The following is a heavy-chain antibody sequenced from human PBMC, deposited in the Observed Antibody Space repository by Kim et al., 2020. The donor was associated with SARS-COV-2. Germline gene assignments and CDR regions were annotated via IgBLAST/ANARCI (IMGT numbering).Heavy chain of an antibody. Sequence: SVKVSCKASGGTFSSYAISWVRQAPGQGLEWMGGIIPIFGTANYAQKFQGRVTITADKSTSTAYMELSSLRSEDTAVYYCARASGFQGGGLLWFGNLLVLDYGGQGTLVTVSS. CDR2: IIPIFGTA. CDR1: GGTFSSYA. V-gene: IGHV1-69*06. D-gene: IGHD3-10*01. J-gene: IGHJ4*02. CDR3: ARASGFQGGGLLWFGNLLVLDY.